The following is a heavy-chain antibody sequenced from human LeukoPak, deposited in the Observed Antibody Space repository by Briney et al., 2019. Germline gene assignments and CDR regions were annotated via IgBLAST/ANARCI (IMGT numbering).Heavy chain of an antibody. D-gene: IGHD4-17*01. J-gene: IGHJ4*02. V-gene: IGHV1-8*01. Sequence: VASVKVSCKASGYTFTSYDINWVRQATGQGLEWMGWMNPNSGNTGYAQKFQGRVTMTRNTSISTAYMELSSLRSEDTAVYYCARIYGDHAGLGYWGQGTLVTVSS. CDR3: ARIYGDHAGLGY. CDR1: GYTFTSYD. CDR2: MNPNSGNT.